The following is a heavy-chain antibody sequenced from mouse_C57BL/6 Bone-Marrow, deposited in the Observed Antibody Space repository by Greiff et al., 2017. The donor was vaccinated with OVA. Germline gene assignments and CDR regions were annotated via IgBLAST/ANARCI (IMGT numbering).Heavy chain of an antibody. J-gene: IGHJ3*01. V-gene: IGHV1-50*01. Sequence: QVQLQQPGAELVKPGASVKLSCKASGYTFTSYWMQWVKQRPGQGLEWIGEIDPSDSYTNYNQKFKGKATLTVDTASNTAYMQLSSLTSEDSAVYYCARGTNSYWGQGTLVTVSA. CDR1: GYTFTSYW. D-gene: IGHD4-1*01. CDR2: IDPSDSYT. CDR3: ARGTNSY.